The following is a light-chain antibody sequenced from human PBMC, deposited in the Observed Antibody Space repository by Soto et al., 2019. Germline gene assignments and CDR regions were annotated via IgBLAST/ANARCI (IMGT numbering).Light chain of an antibody. CDR2: DDN. J-gene: IGLJ1*01. Sequence: QSVLTQPPSVSAAPGQKVTISCSGSSSNIGGNSVSWYQQLPGTAPKLLIYDDNKRPSGVSNRFSGSKSGNTASLTISGLQAEDAADYYCSSYTSSSTIEVFGTGTKLTV. V-gene: IGLV1-51*01. CDR1: SSNIGGNS. CDR3: SSYTSSSTIEV.